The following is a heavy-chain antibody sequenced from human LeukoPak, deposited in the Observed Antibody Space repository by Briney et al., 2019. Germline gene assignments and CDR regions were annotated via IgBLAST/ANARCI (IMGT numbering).Heavy chain of an antibody. CDR1: GFTFSSSA. CDR3: ARGGASIF. CDR2: INNVASHI. D-gene: IGHD2-21*01. J-gene: IGHJ1*01. V-gene: IGHV3-21*01. Sequence: GSLRLSCAASGFTFSSSAMNWVRQAPGKGLEWVSSINNVASHIYYAHSVKGRFTISRDNAKNSLYLQMNSLSDEDTAVYYCARGGASIFWGQGTLVTVSS.